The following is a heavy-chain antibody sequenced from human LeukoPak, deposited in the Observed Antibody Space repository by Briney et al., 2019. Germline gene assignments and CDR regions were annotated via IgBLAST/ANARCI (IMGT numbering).Heavy chain of an antibody. CDR1: GYTLTELS. D-gene: IGHD6-19*01. CDR3: ATDRQGGSGWYYFDY. CDR2: FDPEDGET. J-gene: IGHJ4*02. Sequence: ASVKVSCKVSGYTLTELSMHWVRQAPGKGLEWMGGFDPEDGETIYAQKFRGRVTMTEDTSTDTAYMELSSLRSEDTAVYYCATDRQGGSGWYYFDYWGQGTLVTVSS. V-gene: IGHV1-24*01.